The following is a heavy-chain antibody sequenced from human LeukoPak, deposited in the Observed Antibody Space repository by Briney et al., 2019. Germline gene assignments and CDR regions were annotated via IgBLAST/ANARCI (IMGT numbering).Heavy chain of an antibody. Sequence: PSETLSLTCTVSGGSISSYYWSWFRQPPGKGLEWIGYFYYSGNTKYNPSLKSRVTISVDTSKNQFSLTLSSVTAADTAVYYCARVVRDSSSDAFDIWGQGTMVTVSS. D-gene: IGHD5-18*01. CDR3: ARVVRDSSSDAFDI. CDR1: GGSISSYY. V-gene: IGHV4-59*01. CDR2: FYYSGNT. J-gene: IGHJ3*02.